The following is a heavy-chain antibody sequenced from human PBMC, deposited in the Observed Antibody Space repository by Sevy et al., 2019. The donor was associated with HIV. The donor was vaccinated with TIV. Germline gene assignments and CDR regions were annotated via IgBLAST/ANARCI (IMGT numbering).Heavy chain of an antibody. V-gene: IGHV4-39*01. Sequence: SETLSLTCFVSGGSISSTTYYWGWIRQPPGKGLEWIASIYYSGSTYYNVSLESRVTISVDMSKNQFSLRLSSVTAADTAVYYCARHGGIAVATLDYWGQGTLVTVSS. CDR3: ARHGGIAVATLDY. CDR1: GGSISSTTYY. J-gene: IGHJ4*02. D-gene: IGHD6-19*01. CDR2: IYYSGST.